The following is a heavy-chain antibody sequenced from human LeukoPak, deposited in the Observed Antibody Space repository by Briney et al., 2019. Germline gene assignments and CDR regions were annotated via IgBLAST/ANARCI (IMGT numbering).Heavy chain of an antibody. D-gene: IGHD2-2*01. CDR2: IIPIFGTA. V-gene: IGHV1-69*05. CDR3: ARVIGYCSSTSCSIARPGSYYYYYYMDV. Sequence: SVKVSCKASGGTFSSYAISWVRQAPGQGLEWMGGIIPIFGTANYAQKFQGRVTITTDESTSTAYMELSSLRSEDTAVYYCARVIGYCSSTSCSIARPGSYYYYYYMDVWGKGTTVTVSS. J-gene: IGHJ6*03. CDR1: GGTFSSYA.